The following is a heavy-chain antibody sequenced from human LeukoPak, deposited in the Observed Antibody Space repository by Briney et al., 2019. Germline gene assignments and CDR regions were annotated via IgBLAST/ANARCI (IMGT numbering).Heavy chain of an antibody. D-gene: IGHD2-15*01. CDR3: ARDSAVVVVAATPWYYYMDV. V-gene: IGHV1-69*05. J-gene: IGHJ6*03. CDR1: GGTFSSYA. Sequence: SVKVSCKASGGTFSSYAINWVRQAPGQGLEWMGRIIPIFGTANYAQKFQGRVTITTDESTSTAYMELSSLRSEDTAVYYCARDSAVVVVAATPWYYYMDVWGKGTTVTVSS. CDR2: IIPIFGTA.